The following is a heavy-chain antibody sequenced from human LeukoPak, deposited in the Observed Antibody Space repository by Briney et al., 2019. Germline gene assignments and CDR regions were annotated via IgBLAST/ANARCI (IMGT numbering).Heavy chain of an antibody. Sequence: SVKVSCKASGGTFSSYAISWVRQAPGQGLEWMGGIIPIFGTANYAQKFQGRVTITADESTSTAYMELSSLRSEDTAVYYCASCVRGYYYYYGMDVWGQGTTVTVSS. CDR3: ASCVRGYYYYYGMDV. V-gene: IGHV1-69*13. CDR1: GGTFSSYA. D-gene: IGHD3-10*02. CDR2: IIPIFGTA. J-gene: IGHJ6*02.